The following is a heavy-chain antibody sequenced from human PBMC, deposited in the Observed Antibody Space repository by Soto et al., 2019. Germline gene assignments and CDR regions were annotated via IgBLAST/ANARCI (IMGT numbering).Heavy chain of an antibody. CDR3: ARVDSAGYSSGWYFAFDY. CDR2: ISAYNGNT. Sequence: GASVKVSCKASGYTFTSYGISWVRQAPGQGLEWMGWISAYNGNTNYAQKLQGRVTMTTDTSTSTAYMELRSLRSDDTAVYYCARVDSAGYSSGWYFAFDYWGQGTLVTVSS. D-gene: IGHD6-19*01. CDR1: GYTFTSYG. V-gene: IGHV1-18*01. J-gene: IGHJ4*02.